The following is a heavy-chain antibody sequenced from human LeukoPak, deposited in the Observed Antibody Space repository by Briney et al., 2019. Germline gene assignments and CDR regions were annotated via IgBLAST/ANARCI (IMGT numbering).Heavy chain of an antibody. V-gene: IGHV4-30-4*07. CDR1: GGSISSGGYS. D-gene: IGHD3-10*01. J-gene: IGHJ6*03. Sequence: SETLSLTCAVSGGSISSGGYSWSWIRQPPGKGLEWIGYIYYSGSTYYNPSLKSRVTISVDTSKNQFSLKLSSVTAADTAVYYCARASTQHTYYYGSGSPLAYYYYYMDVWGKGTTITVSS. CDR3: ARASTQHTYYYGSGSPLAYYYYYMDV. CDR2: IYYSGST.